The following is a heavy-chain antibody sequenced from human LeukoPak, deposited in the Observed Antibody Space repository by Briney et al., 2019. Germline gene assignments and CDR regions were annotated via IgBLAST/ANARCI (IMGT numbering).Heavy chain of an antibody. D-gene: IGHD2-2*01. CDR2: ISTYSGNT. CDR1: GYTFTIYG. J-gene: IGHJ4*02. V-gene: IGHV1-18*01. Sequence: ASVNVSCKASGYTFTIYGFCWVRQAPGQGLEWMGWISTYSGNTKYAQKLQGRVTMTTDASTSTAYMELRSLRSDDTAVYYCARDTNQLTYSDYWGQGTLVTVSS. CDR3: ARDTNQLTYSDY.